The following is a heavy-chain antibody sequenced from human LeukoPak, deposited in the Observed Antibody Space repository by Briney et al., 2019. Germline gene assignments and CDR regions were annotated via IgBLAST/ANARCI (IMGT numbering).Heavy chain of an antibody. D-gene: IGHD5-18*01. CDR1: GFMFDDYG. J-gene: IGHJ6*02. CDR2: INWSGGRT. CDR3: ARERGYSYGIGSGYYYYYGMDV. Sequence: GGSLRLSCAASGFMFDDYGMSWVRQAPGKGLEWVSGINWSGGRTGYGDSLKGRFTISRDNAKNTLYLQMNSLRAEDTAVYYCARERGYSYGIGSGYYYYYGMDVWGQGTTVTVSS. V-gene: IGHV3-20*04.